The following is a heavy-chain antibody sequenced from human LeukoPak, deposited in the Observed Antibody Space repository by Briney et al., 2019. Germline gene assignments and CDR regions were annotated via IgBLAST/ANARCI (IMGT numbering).Heavy chain of an antibody. V-gene: IGHV3-23*01. CDR3: AHGGYSNYRTADY. CDR2: ISGSGGST. CDR1: GFTFSSYA. D-gene: IGHD4-11*01. J-gene: IGHJ4*02. Sequence: PGGSLRLSCAASGFTFSSYAMSWVRQALGKGLEWVSAISGSGGSTYYADSVKGWFTISRDNSKNTLYLQMNSLRAEDTAVYYCAHGGYSNYRTADYWGQGTLVTVSS.